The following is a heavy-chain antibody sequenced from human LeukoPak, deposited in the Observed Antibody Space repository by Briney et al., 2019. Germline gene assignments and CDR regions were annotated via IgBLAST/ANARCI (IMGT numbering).Heavy chain of an antibody. CDR2: IIPIFGTA. Sequence: SVKVSCKASGGTFSSYAISWVRQAPGQGLEWMGGIIPIFGTANYAQKFQGRVTITAYESTSTAYMELSSLRSEDTAVYYCARGTTQVRYFDYWGQGTLVTVSS. J-gene: IGHJ4*02. CDR1: GGTFSSYA. V-gene: IGHV1-69*13. D-gene: IGHD1-1*01. CDR3: ARGTTQVRYFDY.